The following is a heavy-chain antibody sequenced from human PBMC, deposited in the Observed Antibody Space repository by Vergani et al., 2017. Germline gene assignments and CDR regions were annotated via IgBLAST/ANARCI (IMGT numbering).Heavy chain of an antibody. D-gene: IGHD6-6*01. J-gene: IGHJ4*02. CDR1: GFTFSSYG. CDR2: ISYDGSNK. V-gene: IGHV3-30*18. CDR3: AKALRPGAARLGCIDY. Sequence: QVQLVESGGGVVQPGRSLRLSCAASGFTFSSYGMHWVRQATGKGLEWVAVISYDGSNKYYADSVKGRFTISRDNSKNTLYLQMNSLRAEDTAVYYCAKALRPGAARLGCIDYWGEGTLVTVSS.